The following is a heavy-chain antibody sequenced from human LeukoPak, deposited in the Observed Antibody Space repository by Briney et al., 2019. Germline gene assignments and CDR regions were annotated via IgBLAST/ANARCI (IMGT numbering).Heavy chain of an antibody. CDR3: ARDRIGYCSGGSCYNPNNWFDP. CDR1: GFTFSSYA. CDR2: ISYDGSNK. J-gene: IGHJ5*02. Sequence: QPGRSLRLSCAASGFTFSSYAMHWVRQAPGKGLEWVAVISYDGSNKYYADSVKGRFTISRDNSKNTLYLQVNSLRAEDTAVYYCARDRIGYCSGGSCYNPNNWFDPWGQGTLVTVSS. D-gene: IGHD2-15*01. V-gene: IGHV3-30-3*01.